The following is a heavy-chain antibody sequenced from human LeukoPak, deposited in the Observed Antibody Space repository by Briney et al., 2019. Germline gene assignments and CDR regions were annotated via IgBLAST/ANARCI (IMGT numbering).Heavy chain of an antibody. J-gene: IGHJ4*02. Sequence: GGSLRLSCAASGFTFSSYWMSWVRQAPGKGLERVANIKQDGSETYYMDSVKGRFTISRDNAKNSLYLQMNSLRVEDTAVYYCARVSGLDYWGQGTLVTVSS. CDR1: GFTFSSYW. V-gene: IGHV3-7*01. CDR2: IKQDGSET. CDR3: ARVSGLDY.